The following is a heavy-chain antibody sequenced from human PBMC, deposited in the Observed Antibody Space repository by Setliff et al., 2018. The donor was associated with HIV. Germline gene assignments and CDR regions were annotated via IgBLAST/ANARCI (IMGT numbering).Heavy chain of an antibody. J-gene: IGHJ4*02. CDR3: ARRSTVARGVYCFDL. CDR1: GDSMRTNY. V-gene: IGHV4-59*08. Sequence: SETLSLTCSVSGDSMRTNYWTWIRKSPGKGLEWIGHVDYSGSSTYNPSLNSRVTLSIDTSKSQFSLRLSSVTAADTALYYCARRSTVARGVYCFDLWGQGTQVTVSS. D-gene: IGHD3-10*01. CDR2: VDYSGSS.